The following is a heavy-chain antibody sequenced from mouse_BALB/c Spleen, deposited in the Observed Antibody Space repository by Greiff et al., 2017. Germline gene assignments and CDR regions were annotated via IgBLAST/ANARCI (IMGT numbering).Heavy chain of an antibody. J-gene: IGHJ4*01. D-gene: IGHD1-2*01. V-gene: IGHV1-62-2*01. CDR2: FYPGSGSI. CDR1: GYTFTEYI. Sequence: QVQLKESGAELVKPGASVKLSCKASGYTFTEYIIHWVKQRSGQGLEWIGWFYPGSGSIKYNEKFKDKATLTADKSSSTVYMELSRLTSEDSAVYFCARHEITTATGYAMDYWGQGTSVTVSS. CDR3: ARHEITTATGYAMDY.